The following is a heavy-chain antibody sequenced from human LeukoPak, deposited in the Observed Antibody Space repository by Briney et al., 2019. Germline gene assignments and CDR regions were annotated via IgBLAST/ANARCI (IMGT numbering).Heavy chain of an antibody. CDR1: GLTDNFND. J-gene: IGHJ3*01. Sequence: GGSLTLSCAVSGLTDNFNDMLCARHARGKRLNWGTDHYSGRNTYYAVSVKGRFTISRDNSKNTLYLQMNSLRAEDTAMYYCTKSGPPVPFWGQGTMVTVSS. V-gene: IGHV3-53*01. D-gene: IGHD3-10*01. CDR2: HYSGRNT. CDR3: TKSGPPVPF.